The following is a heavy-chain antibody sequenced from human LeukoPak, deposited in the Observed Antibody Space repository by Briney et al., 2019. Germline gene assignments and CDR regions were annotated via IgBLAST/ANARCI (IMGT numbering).Heavy chain of an antibody. D-gene: IGHD6-19*01. Sequence: PSETLSPTCTVSGGSISSYYWSWIRQPPGEGLEWIGYIYYSGSTNYNPSLKSRVTISVDTSKNQFSLKLSSVTAADTAVYYCARRYSSGWYVDYWGQGTLVTVSS. CDR3: ARRYSSGWYVDY. CDR1: GGSISSYY. CDR2: IYYSGST. J-gene: IGHJ4*02. V-gene: IGHV4-59*01.